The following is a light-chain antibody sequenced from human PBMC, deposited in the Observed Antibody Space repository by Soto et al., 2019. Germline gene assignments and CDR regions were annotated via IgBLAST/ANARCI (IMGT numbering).Light chain of an antibody. CDR1: QSVSSN. V-gene: IGKV3-15*01. CDR2: GTS. J-gene: IGKJ2*01. Sequence: EIVMTQSPATLSMSPGERGTLSCRASQSVSSNLAWYQLKPGQAPRLLIYGTSTRATSIPARFSGGGSGTEFTLTISSLQSEDSAVYYCQHYNNWPYTFGQGTKLEIK. CDR3: QHYNNWPYT.